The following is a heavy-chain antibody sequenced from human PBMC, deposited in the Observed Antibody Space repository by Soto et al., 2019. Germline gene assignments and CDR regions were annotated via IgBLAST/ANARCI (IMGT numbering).Heavy chain of an antibody. D-gene: IGHD3-22*01. Sequence: PGGSLRLSCAASGFTFSDYALSWVRQAPGKGLEWVSGISGSVDRTYYADSVKGRFTISRDNSKNTLYLQMNSLRAEDTAVYYCAKVSSYYDSSGPRWFDPWGQGTLVTVSS. V-gene: IGHV3-23*01. CDR3: AKVSSYYDSSGPRWFDP. J-gene: IGHJ5*02. CDR2: ISGSVDRT. CDR1: GFTFSDYA.